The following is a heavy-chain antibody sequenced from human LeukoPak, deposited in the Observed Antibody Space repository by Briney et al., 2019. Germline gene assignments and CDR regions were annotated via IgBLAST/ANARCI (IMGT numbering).Heavy chain of an antibody. CDR2: IYSGGST. D-gene: IGHD4-17*01. CDR1: GFTVSSNY. CDR3: ASQTTVKYYFDY. V-gene: IGHV3-53*01. Sequence: GGSLRLSCAASGFTVSSNYMSWVRQAPGRGLEWVSVIYSGGSTYYADSVKGRFIISRDNSKNTLYLQLNSLRGEDTAVYYCASQTTVKYYFDYWGQGTLVTVSS. J-gene: IGHJ4*02.